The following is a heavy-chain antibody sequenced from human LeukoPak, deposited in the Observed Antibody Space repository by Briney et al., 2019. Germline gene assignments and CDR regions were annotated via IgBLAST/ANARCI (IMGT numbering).Heavy chain of an antibody. CDR3: ARDLMVSGVYFDY. CDR1: GFTFSSSA. J-gene: IGHJ4*01. D-gene: IGHD3-10*01. V-gene: IGHV3-48*02. Sequence: GGSLRLSCAASGFTFSSSAMSWVRQAPGRGLECISFISRDNTIYYTDSVKGRFTISRDNAKNSLYLQMDSLRDEDSAVYYCARDLMVSGVYFDYWGHGTLVTVSS. CDR2: ISRDNTI.